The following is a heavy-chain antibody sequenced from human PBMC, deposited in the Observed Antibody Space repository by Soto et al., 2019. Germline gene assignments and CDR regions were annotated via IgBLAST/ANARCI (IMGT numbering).Heavy chain of an antibody. CDR3: AKVRVKDYYYYAMDV. CDR1: GFTFSSYG. J-gene: IGHJ6*02. D-gene: IGHD4-4*01. CDR2: ISSDGTSR. Sequence: GGSLRLSCAASGFTFSSYGMHWVRQAPGKGLEWVAVISSDGTSRFYADSVKGRFTISRDNSKNTLYLQMNSRRAEDTAMYYCAKVRVKDYYYYAMDVWGQGTTVTVSS. V-gene: IGHV3-30*18.